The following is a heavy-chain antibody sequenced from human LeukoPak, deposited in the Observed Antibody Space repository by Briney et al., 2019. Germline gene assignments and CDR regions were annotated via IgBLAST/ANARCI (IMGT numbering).Heavy chain of an antibody. CDR1: GGSTSSYY. CDR2: IHYSGST. CDR3: ARDSGSGWFYFDY. Sequence: ASETLSLTCTVSGGSTSSYYWSWIRQSPGKGLEWIAYIHYSGSTNYNPSLKSRLTISVDTSKNQFSLKLSSATAADTAVYYCARDSGSGWFYFDYWGQGTLVTVSS. J-gene: IGHJ4*02. D-gene: IGHD6-19*01. V-gene: IGHV4-59*01.